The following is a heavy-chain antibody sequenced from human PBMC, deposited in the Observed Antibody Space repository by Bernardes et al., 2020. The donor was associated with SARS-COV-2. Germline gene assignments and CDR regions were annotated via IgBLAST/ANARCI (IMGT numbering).Heavy chain of an antibody. CDR3: ATSSSWYKSNWFDP. CDR2: FDPEDGET. V-gene: IGHV1-24*01. CDR1: GYTLTVLS. Sequence: ASVKVSCKVSGYTLTVLSMHWVRQAPGKGLEWMGGFDPEDGETIYAQKFQGRVTMTEDTSTDTAYMELSSLRSEDTAVYYCATSSSWYKSNWFDPWGQGTLVTVSS. D-gene: IGHD6-13*01. J-gene: IGHJ5*02.